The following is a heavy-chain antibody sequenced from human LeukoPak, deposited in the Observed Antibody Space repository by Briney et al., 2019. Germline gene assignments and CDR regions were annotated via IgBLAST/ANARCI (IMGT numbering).Heavy chain of an antibody. V-gene: IGHV4-38-2*02. CDR1: GHSIINSFY. D-gene: IGHD3-22*01. Sequence: SETLSLTCTVSGHSIINSFYWGWIRQPPGKGLEWIGSIYHTGSTYYNPSLKSRVTISVDTSKNQFSLKLNSVTAADTAVYYCARTTDSSGFSSFQHWGQGTPVTVSS. CDR3: ARTTDSSGFSSFQH. CDR2: IYHTGST. J-gene: IGHJ1*01.